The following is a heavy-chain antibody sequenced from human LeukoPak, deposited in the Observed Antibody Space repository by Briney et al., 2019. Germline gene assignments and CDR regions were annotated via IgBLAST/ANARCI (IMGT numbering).Heavy chain of an antibody. CDR3: ARYRSSGSFFDY. V-gene: IGHV5-51*01. D-gene: IGHD1-26*01. J-gene: IGHJ4*02. Sequence: GAPLKISCRGSGSSFTNYWIGWVRQMPGKGLQWMGIIYPGDSDTRYRPSFQGQVSISADKSIKTAYLQWSSLKASDTAMYYCARYRSSGSFFDYWGQGTLGTVSA. CDR2: IYPGDSDT. CDR1: GSSFTNYW.